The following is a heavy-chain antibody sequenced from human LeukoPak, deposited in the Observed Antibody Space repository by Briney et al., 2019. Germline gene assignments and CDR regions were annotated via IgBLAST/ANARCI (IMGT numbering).Heavy chain of an antibody. Sequence: SETLSLTCAVYGGSFGGSLNGYYWSWIRQPPGKGLEWIAYLYYSGSTNYNPSLKSRVTISVDTSKNQFSLKLSSVTAADTAVYYCAASARITSHFDYWGQGTLVTVSS. V-gene: IGHV4-61*08. CDR3: AASARITSHFDY. CDR1: GGSFGGSLNGYY. J-gene: IGHJ4*02. D-gene: IGHD1-14*01. CDR2: LYYSGST.